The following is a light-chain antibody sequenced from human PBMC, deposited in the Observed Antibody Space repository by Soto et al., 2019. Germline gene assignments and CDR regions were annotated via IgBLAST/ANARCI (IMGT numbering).Light chain of an antibody. CDR3: SSYTSSSTYV. J-gene: IGLJ1*01. CDR2: DVS. V-gene: IGLV2-14*01. Sequence: QSALTQPASVSGSPGQSIIISCTGTSSDVGAYNFLSWYQQHPGKAPKLMIYDVSNRPSGLSNRFSGSKSGNTASLTISGLQAEDEADYYCSSYTSSSTYVFGTGTKVTVL. CDR1: SSDVGAYNF.